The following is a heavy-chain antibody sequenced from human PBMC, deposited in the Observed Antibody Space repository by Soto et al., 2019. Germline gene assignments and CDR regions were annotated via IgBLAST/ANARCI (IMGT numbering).Heavy chain of an antibody. V-gene: IGHV4-4*02. CDR3: ARGPCAGDCYPYSFDP. D-gene: IGHD2-21*02. J-gene: IGHJ5*02. CDR1: GGSISRSNW. CDR2: IYHSGST. Sequence: SQTLSLTCPVSGGSISRSNWWSWVLQPPGKGLEWIGEIYHSGSTNYNPSLKSRVTISVDKSKNQFSLKLSSVTAADTAVYYCARGPCAGDCYPYSFDPWGQGTLVT.